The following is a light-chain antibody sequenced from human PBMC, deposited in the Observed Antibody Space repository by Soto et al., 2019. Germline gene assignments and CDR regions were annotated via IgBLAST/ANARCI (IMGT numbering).Light chain of an antibody. CDR3: LQHYNYPLT. CDR2: AAS. J-gene: IGKJ3*01. Sequence: AIQMTQSPSSLSASVGDRVTITCRASQGIRNDLGWYQQKPGKDPKLLIYAASSLQSGGPSRFGGSASGTDFTLAISSLQPEDCVSYYCLQHYNYPLTFGPGTTVYVK. CDR1: QGIRND. V-gene: IGKV1-6*01.